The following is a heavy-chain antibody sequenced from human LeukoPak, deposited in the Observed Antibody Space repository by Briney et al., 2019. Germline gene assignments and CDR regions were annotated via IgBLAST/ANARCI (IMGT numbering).Heavy chain of an antibody. CDR1: GFTYTDYW. J-gene: IGHJ4*02. V-gene: IGHV3-74*01. D-gene: IGHD3-10*01. Sequence: GGSLRLSCVGSGFTYTDYWMHWVRQAPGKGLVWVSRINSDGSSTSYADSVKGRFTISRDNAKNTLYLQMNSLRAEDTAVYYCAREAMVRGACFDYWGQGTLVTVSS. CDR2: INSDGSST. CDR3: AREAMVRGACFDY.